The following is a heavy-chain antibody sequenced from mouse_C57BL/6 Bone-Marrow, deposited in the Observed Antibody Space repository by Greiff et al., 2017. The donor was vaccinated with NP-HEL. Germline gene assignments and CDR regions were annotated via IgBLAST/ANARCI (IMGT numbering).Heavy chain of an antibody. CDR1: GYTFTSYW. CDR2: IHPNSGST. CDR3: ARDWGWYFDV. Sequence: VQLKQPGAELVKPGASVKLSCKASGYTFTSYWMHWVKQRPGQGLEWIGMIHPNSGSTNYNEKFKSKATLTVDKSSSTAYMQLSSLTSEDSAVYYCARDWGWYFDVWGTGTTVTVSS. J-gene: IGHJ1*03. V-gene: IGHV1-64*01. D-gene: IGHD4-1*01.